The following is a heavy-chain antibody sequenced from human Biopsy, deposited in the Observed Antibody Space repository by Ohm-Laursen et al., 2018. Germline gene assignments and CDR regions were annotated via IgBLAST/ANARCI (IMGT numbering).Heavy chain of an antibody. V-gene: IGHV1-2*02. D-gene: IGHD3-9*01. J-gene: IGHJ6*02. CDR2: INPNSGNA. CDR1: GYTFAGYY. Sequence: GSSVKVSCTASGYTFAGYYLHWVRQAPGHGLEWMGWINPNSGNANYAQSFQGRLTVTRDTPISTAYMELTSLTFDDAAIYYCARVPAYPSIDGYYGLDLWGQGTTVIVSS. CDR3: ARVPAYPSIDGYYGLDL.